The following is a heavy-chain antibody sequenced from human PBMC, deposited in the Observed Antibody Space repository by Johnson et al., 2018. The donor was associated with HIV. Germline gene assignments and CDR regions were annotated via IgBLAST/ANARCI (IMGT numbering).Heavy chain of an antibody. CDR3: ARGGITMIVVVITTGAFDI. D-gene: IGHD3-22*01. Sequence: QVQLVESGGGVVQPGRSLRLSCAASGFTFSRFAMHWVRQAPGKGLEWVAVISYDGSNKYYADSVKGRFTISRDNSKNTLYLQMNSLRAEDTAVYYCARGGITMIVVVITTGAFDIWGQGTMVTVSS. V-gene: IGHV3-30-3*01. CDR1: GFTFSRFA. J-gene: IGHJ3*02. CDR2: ISYDGSNK.